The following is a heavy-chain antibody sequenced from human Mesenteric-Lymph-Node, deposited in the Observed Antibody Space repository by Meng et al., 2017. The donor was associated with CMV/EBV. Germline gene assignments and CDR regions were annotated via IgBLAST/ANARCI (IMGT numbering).Heavy chain of an antibody. J-gene: IGHJ3*01. CDR3: ARDDYGGAFDV. CDR1: GFTFSSYE. CDR2: IGSDGRTI. V-gene: IGHV3-48*03. Sequence: GGSLRLSCAASGFTFSSYEMNWVRQAPGKGLEWVSYIGSDGRTIYYADSVRGRFTISRDNAKKSLFLQMNSLRGDDTAIYHCARDDYGGAFDVWGQGTMVTVSS. D-gene: IGHD4-17*01.